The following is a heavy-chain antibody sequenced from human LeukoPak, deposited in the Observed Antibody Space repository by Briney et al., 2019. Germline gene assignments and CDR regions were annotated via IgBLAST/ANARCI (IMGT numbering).Heavy chain of an antibody. D-gene: IGHD2-15*01. V-gene: IGHV3-30*02. CDR2: IRYDGSNK. Sequence: PGGSLGLSCAASGFTFSSYGMHWVRQAPGKGLEWVAFIRYDGSNKYYADSVKGRFTISRDNSKNTLYLQMNSLRAEDTAVYYCAKVVVVAATFHYWGQGTLVTVSS. CDR3: AKVVVVAATFHY. CDR1: GFTFSSYG. J-gene: IGHJ4*02.